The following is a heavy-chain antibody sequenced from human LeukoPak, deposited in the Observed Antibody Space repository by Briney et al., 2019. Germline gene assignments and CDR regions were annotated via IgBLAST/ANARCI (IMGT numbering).Heavy chain of an antibody. J-gene: IGHJ5*02. V-gene: IGHV4-61*05. D-gene: IGHD3-16*01. Sequence: SETLSLTCTVSGGSISSSSYYWGWIRQPPGKGLEWIGRIYTSGSTSYNSSLKSRVTMSVDTSKNQFSLKLSSVTAADTAVYYCASVMGGGLDRWGQGTLVTVSS. CDR1: GGSISSSSYY. CDR2: IYTSGST. CDR3: ASVMGGGLDR.